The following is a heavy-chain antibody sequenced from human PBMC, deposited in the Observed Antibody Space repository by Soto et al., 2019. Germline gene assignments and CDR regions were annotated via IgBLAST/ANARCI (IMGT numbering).Heavy chain of an antibody. V-gene: IGHV1-69*01. CDR3: ARVGPAHYYDSSGYYSPLDY. J-gene: IGHJ4*02. CDR1: GDTFSSYA. CDR2: IIPMFGTA. Sequence: QVQLVQSGAEVKKPGSSVKVSCKASGDTFSSYAINWVRQAPGQGLEWMGGIIPMFGTANYAQKFKGRVTITAGESTSTVYMELSSLRSEGTAVYYCARVGPAHYYDSSGYYSPLDYWGQGTLVTVSS. D-gene: IGHD3-22*01.